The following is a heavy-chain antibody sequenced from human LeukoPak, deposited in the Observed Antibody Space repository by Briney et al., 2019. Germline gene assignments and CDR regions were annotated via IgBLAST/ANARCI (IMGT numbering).Heavy chain of an antibody. J-gene: IGHJ6*02. D-gene: IGHD7-27*01. CDR3: ARGPWDYYYGMDV. CDR2: INHSGGT. V-gene: IGHV4-34*01. CDR1: GFTFSSYW. Sequence: GSLRLSCAASGFTFSSYWMSWIRQPPGKGLEWIGEINHSGGTNYNPSLKSRVTISVDTSKNQFSLKLSSVTAADTAVYYCARGPWDYYYGMDVWGQGTTVTVSS.